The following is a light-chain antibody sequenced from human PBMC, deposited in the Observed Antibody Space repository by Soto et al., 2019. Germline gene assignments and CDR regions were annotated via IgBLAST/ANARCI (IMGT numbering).Light chain of an antibody. CDR1: QSVTSSY. Sequence: EIVLTQSPGTLSLSPGERATLSCRASQSVTSSYLAWYRQKPGQAPRLLIFSASRRATGIPDRFSGSGSGTDFTLTISRLEPEDFAVYYCQQYGSSPQTFGQGTKV. CDR3: QQYGSSPQT. CDR2: SAS. V-gene: IGKV3-20*01. J-gene: IGKJ1*01.